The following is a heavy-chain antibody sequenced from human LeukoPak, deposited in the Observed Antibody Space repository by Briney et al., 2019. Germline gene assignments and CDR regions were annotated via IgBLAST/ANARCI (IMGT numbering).Heavy chain of an antibody. D-gene: IGHD3-22*01. CDR1: GGSISSGGYY. CDR2: IYHSGST. J-gene: IGHJ4*02. Sequence: SETLSLTCTVSGGSISSGGYYWSWIRQPPGKGLEWIGYIYHSGSTYYNPSLKSRVTISVDRSKNQFSLKLSSVTAADTAVYYCARGHSSGYVAYYFDYWGQGTLVTVSS. CDR3: ARGHSSGYVAYYFDY. V-gene: IGHV4-30-2*01.